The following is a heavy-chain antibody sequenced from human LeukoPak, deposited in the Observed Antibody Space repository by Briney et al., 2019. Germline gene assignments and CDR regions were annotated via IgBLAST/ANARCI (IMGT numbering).Heavy chain of an antibody. J-gene: IGHJ6*03. CDR3: ARLAGYTESYYMDV. D-gene: IGHD5-24*01. CDR1: GGTFSSYA. CDR2: IIPIFGTA. Sequence: SVKVSCKASGGTFSSYAISWVRQAPGQGLEWMGGIIPIFGTANYAQKFQGRVTITTDESTSTAYMERSSLRSEDTAVYYCARLAGYTESYYMDVWGKGTTVTVSS. V-gene: IGHV1-69*05.